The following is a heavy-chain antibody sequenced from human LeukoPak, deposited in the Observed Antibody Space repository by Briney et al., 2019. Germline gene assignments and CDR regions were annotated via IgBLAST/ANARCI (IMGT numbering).Heavy chain of an antibody. V-gene: IGHV4-39*01. Sequence: SETLSLTCTVSGGSISSSSYYCGWIRQPPGKGLEWIGSIYYSGSTYYNPSLKSRVTISVETSKKQFSLKLSSVTAADTAVYYCARRFVRYCSSTSCSTNFDYWGQGTLVTVSS. CDR1: GGSISSSSYY. J-gene: IGHJ4*02. CDR2: IYYSGST. D-gene: IGHD2-2*02. CDR3: ARRFVRYCSSTSCSTNFDY.